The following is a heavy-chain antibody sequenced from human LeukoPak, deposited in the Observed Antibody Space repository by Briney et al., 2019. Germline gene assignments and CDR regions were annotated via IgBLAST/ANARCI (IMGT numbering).Heavy chain of an antibody. V-gene: IGHV3-74*03. J-gene: IGHJ5*02. CDR3: VRDGRVGATGTLLDL. D-gene: IGHD1-1*01. Sequence: QPGGSLRVSCAASGFTFSRHWRHWVRQAPGREMAWVSRINRDGTTTEYADSVKGRFTISRDNAKNTLYLQMNSLGVDDTAFYYCVRDGRVGATGTLLDLWGQGTLVTVS. CDR1: GFTFSRHW. CDR2: INRDGTTT.